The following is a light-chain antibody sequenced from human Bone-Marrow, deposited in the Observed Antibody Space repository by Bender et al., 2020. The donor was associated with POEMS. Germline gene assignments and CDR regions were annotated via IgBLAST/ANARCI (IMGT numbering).Light chain of an antibody. V-gene: IGLV2-14*01. Sequence: QSALTQPASVSGSPGQSITISCTGTSSDVGGYNYVSWYQQHPGKAPKLMIYDVSSRPSGVSNRFSGSKSGNTASLTISGLQAEDEADYYCCSYAGSVVFGGGTKLTVL. CDR2: DVS. CDR3: CSYAGSVV. J-gene: IGLJ2*01. CDR1: SSDVGGYNY.